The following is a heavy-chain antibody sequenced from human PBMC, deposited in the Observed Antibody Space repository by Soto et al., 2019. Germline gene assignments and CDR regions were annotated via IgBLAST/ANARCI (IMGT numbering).Heavy chain of an antibody. D-gene: IGHD6-19*01. J-gene: IGHJ4*02. CDR3: AKDLEQWLVPYYFDY. V-gene: IGHV3-30*18. CDR2: ISYDGSNK. CDR1: GFTFSSYG. Sequence: GGSLRLSCAASGFTFSSYGRHWVRQAPGKGLEWVAVISYDGSNKYYADSVKGRFTISRDNSKNTLYLQMNSLRAEDTAVYYCAKDLEQWLVPYYFDYWGQGTLVPVSS.